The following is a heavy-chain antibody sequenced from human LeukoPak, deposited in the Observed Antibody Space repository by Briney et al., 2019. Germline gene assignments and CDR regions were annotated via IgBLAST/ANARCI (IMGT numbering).Heavy chain of an antibody. CDR2: IYYSGST. D-gene: IGHD5-12*01. Sequence: SETLSLTCTVSGGSISSYYWSWIRQLPGKGLEWIGYIYYSGSTNYNPSLKSRVTISVDTSKNQFSLKLSSVTAADTAVYYCARLNDGYSGYDYALYFDYWGQGTLVTVSS. J-gene: IGHJ4*02. CDR1: GGSISSYY. CDR3: ARLNDGYSGYDYALYFDY. V-gene: IGHV4-59*08.